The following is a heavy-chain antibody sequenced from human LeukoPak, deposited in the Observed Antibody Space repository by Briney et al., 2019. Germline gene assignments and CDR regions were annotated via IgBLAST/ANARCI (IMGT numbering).Heavy chain of an antibody. CDR1: GFTFSSNY. CDR3: TRVGYIDEGIDY. V-gene: IGHV3-7*04. D-gene: IGHD5-24*01. CDR2: IKQDGSKK. Sequence: GGSLRLSCAASGFTFSSNYMSWVRQAPGKGLEWVANIKQDGSKKSYVDSVKGRFTISRDNAKNSLYLQMNSLRAEDTAIYYCTRVGYIDEGIDYWGQGTLVTVSS. J-gene: IGHJ4*02.